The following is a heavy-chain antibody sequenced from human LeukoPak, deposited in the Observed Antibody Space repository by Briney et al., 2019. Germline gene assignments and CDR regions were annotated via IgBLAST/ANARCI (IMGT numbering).Heavy chain of an antibody. CDR2: MNPNSGNT. J-gene: IGHJ6*03. V-gene: IGHV1-8*01. D-gene: IGHD1-20*01. CDR3: ARGRVNWNYYYYYYMDV. CDR1: GYTFTSYD. Sequence: ASVKVSCKASGYTFTSYDINWVRQATGQGLEWMGWMNPNSGNTGYAQKFQGRVTMTRNTSISTAYMELSSLRSEDTAVCYCARGRVNWNYYYYYYMDVWGKGTTVTVSS.